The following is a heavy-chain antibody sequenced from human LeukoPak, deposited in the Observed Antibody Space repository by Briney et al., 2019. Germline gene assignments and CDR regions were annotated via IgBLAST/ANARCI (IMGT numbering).Heavy chain of an antibody. V-gene: IGHV3-30*04. CDR1: GFTFSSYA. CDR3: ARDPTDTVPEWEVLYILDY. J-gene: IGHJ4*02. Sequence: PGGSLRLSCATSGFTFSSYAMHWVRHAPGKGLEWVAVISYDGSNKYYAASVKGRFTISRDNTKHTLYLQMNSLRADDTAVYYCARDPTDTVPEWEVLYILDYWGQGTLVTVSS. D-gene: IGHD1-26*01. CDR2: ISYDGSNK.